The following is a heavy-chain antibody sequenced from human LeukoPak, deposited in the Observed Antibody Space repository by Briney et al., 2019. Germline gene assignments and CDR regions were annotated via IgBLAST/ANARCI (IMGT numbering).Heavy chain of an antibody. CDR1: GFTVSSNY. V-gene: IGHV3-53*01. J-gene: IGHJ4*02. D-gene: IGHD6-13*01. Sequence: GGSLILSCAASGFTVSSNYMSWVRQAPGKGLEWVSLIYSGGSTYYADSVKGRFTISRDNSKNTLYLQMNSLRAEDTVVYYCASYSSLDYWGQGTLVTVSS. CDR3: ASYSSLDY. CDR2: IYSGGST.